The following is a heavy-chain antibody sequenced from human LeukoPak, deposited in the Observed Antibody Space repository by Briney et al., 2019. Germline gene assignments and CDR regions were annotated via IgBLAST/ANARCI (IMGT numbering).Heavy chain of an antibody. D-gene: IGHD3-22*01. CDR3: ATVRHSSGYSPPDY. V-gene: IGHV1-24*01. Sequence: ASVKVSCKASGYTFTSYYMHWVRQAPGKGLEWMGGFDPEDGETIYAQKFQGRVTMTEDTSTDTAYMELSSLRSEDTAVYYCATVRHSSGYSPPDYWGQGTLVTVSS. CDR2: FDPEDGET. CDR1: GYTFTSYY. J-gene: IGHJ4*02.